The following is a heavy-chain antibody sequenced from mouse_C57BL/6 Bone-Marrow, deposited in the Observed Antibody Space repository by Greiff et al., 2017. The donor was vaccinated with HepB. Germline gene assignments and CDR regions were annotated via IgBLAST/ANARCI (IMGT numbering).Heavy chain of an antibody. Sequence: VKLQQPGAELVRPGSSVKLSCKASGYTFTSYWMHWVKQRPIQGLEWIGNIDPSDSETHYNQKFKDKATLTVDKSSSTAYMQLSSLTSEDSAVYYCASFGNYVWFAYWGQGTLVTVSA. J-gene: IGHJ3*01. V-gene: IGHV1-52*01. CDR2: IDPSDSET. CDR3: ASFGNYVWFAY. D-gene: IGHD2-1*01. CDR1: GYTFTSYW.